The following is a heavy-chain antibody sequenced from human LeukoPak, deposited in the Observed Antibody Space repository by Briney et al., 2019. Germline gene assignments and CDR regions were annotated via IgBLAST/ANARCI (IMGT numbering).Heavy chain of an antibody. D-gene: IGHD3-10*01. J-gene: IGHJ6*03. Sequence: PGGSLRLSCAASGFTFGTYVMSWVRQAPGKGLQWVSSISDSGSSAYYADSVKGRFTISRDNSKNTLYLQMNSLRAEDRAVYYCATDARSGWSHFYYMDVWGKGTTVTVSS. CDR1: GFTFGTYV. V-gene: IGHV3-23*01. CDR2: ISDSGSSA. CDR3: ATDARSGWSHFYYMDV.